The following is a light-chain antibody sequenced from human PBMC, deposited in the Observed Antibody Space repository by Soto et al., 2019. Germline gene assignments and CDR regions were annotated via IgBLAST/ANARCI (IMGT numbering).Light chain of an antibody. V-gene: IGLV2-8*01. J-gene: IGLJ1*01. CDR2: DVT. CDR3: SSYTDRKNLV. Sequence: ALTQPPSASGSPGQSVAISCTGTSSDIGGYNSVSWYQQHPGKAPKVMIYDVTKRPSGVPDRFSGSKSGNTASLTVSALQAEDEADYYCSSYTDRKNLVFGTGTKVTVL. CDR1: SSDIGGYNS.